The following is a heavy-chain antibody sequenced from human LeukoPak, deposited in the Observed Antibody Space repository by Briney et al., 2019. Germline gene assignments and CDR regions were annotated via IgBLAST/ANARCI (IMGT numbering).Heavy chain of an antibody. Sequence: SETLSLTXAVYGGSFSGYYWSWIRQPPGKGLEWIGEINHSGSTNYNPSPKSRVTISVDTSKNQFSLKLSSVTAADTAVYYCARGVNDFWSGYSHGWFDPWGQGTLVTVSS. CDR2: INHSGST. D-gene: IGHD3-3*01. CDR3: ARGVNDFWSGYSHGWFDP. CDR1: GGSFSGYY. J-gene: IGHJ5*02. V-gene: IGHV4-34*01.